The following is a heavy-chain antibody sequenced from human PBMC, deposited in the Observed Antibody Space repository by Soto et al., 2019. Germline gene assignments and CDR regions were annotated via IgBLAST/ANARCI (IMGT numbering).Heavy chain of an antibody. D-gene: IGHD2-15*01. J-gene: IGHJ5*02. CDR1: GYVFTGFY. CDR3: ARGRILKWSWFDR. Sequence: ASVKVSCKASGYVFTGFYLHGVHQAPGQGHAGLGWVFPNSGATNYAQKFQGRVTLTRDTSLSTGYMDLTRLTSDDTAVYYCARGRILKWSWFDRWGQGTLVTVSS. CDR2: VFPNSGAT. V-gene: IGHV1-2*02.